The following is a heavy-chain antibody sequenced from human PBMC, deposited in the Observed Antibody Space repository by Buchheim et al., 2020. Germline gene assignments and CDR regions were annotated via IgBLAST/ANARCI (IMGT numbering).Heavy chain of an antibody. D-gene: IGHD3-10*01. J-gene: IGHJ4*02. Sequence: QVQLQVSGPGLVKPSQTLSLTCTVSGDSMERGGFYWNWFRQHSGMGLEFIGYMYNSGTTYFNPSLRSRVTISADTSKNQFSLKLSSVTAADTAVYFCARGTPRYYFDFWGQGTL. V-gene: IGHV4-31*03. CDR3: ARGTPRYYFDF. CDR2: MYNSGTT. CDR1: GDSMERGGFY.